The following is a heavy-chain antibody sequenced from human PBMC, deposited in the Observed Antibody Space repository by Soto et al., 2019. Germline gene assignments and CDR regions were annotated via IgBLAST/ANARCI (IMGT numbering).Heavy chain of an antibody. D-gene: IGHD3-16*01. CDR1: GYTFTSYD. J-gene: IGHJ5*02. Sequence: QVQLVQSGAEVKKPGASVKVSCKASGYTFTSYDINWVRQATGQGLEWMGWMNPNSGNTGYAQKFQGRVSMTRNTSIRTDFMELSSLRSEETAVYYCAGGRVGQGGRWLDPWGQGTLVTVSS. V-gene: IGHV1-8*01. CDR3: AGGRVGQGGRWLDP. CDR2: MNPNSGNT.